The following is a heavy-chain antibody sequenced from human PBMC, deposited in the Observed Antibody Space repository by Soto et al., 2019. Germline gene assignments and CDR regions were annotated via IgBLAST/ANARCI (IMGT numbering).Heavy chain of an antibody. CDR1: GGSISSGGYS. J-gene: IGHJ6*02. Sequence: NPSETLSLTCAVSGGSISSGGYSWSWIRQPPGKGLEWIGYIYHSGGTYYNPSLRSRVTISVDTSKNQFSPKLSSVTAADTAVYYCAAAADGAPRPDYYYYYYGMDVWGQGTTVTVSS. CDR3: AAAADGAPRPDYYYYYYGMDV. V-gene: IGHV4-30-2*05. CDR2: IYHSGGT. D-gene: IGHD2-2*01.